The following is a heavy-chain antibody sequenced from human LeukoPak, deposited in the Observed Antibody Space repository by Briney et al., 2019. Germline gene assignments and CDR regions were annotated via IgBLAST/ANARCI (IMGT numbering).Heavy chain of an antibody. CDR2: IYYSGST. D-gene: IGHD3-16*02. J-gene: IGHJ5*02. CDR1: GGSISSSSYY. V-gene: IGHV4-39*07. Sequence: PSETLSLTCTVSGGSISSSSYYWGWIRQPPGKGLEWIGSIYYSGSTYYNPSLKSRVTISVDTSKNQFSLKLSSVTAADTAVYYCARRRGDWGSYRYGWFDPWGQGTLVTVSS. CDR3: ARRRGDWGSYRYGWFDP.